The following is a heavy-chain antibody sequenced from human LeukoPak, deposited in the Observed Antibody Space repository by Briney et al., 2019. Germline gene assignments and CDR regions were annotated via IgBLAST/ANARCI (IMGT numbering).Heavy chain of an antibody. CDR3: ARSVGYYYYGMDV. V-gene: IGHV3-30*02. D-gene: IGHD1-26*01. CDR2: IQLDGGRT. Sequence: GGSLRLSCGASGFIFSSDGMHWVRQAPGKGPEWVAFIQLDGGRTEYADSVKGRFTISRDNSKNTLYLQMNSLRAEDTAVYYCARSVGYYYYGMDVWGQGTTVTVSS. J-gene: IGHJ6*02. CDR1: GFIFSSDG.